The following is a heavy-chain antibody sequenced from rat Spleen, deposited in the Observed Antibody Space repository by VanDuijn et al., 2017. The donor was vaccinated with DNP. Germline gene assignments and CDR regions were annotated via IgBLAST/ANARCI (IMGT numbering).Heavy chain of an antibody. CDR2: ITSSGGST. CDR1: GFTFSDYY. V-gene: IGHV5-25*01. Sequence: EVQLVESGGGLVQPGRSLKLSCAASGFTFSDYYMAWVRQAPTKGLEWVASITSSGGSTYYPDSVKGRFTISRDNAKNTLYLQMNSLRSEDTATYYCARDQTGSSNWYFDFWGPGTMVTVSS. J-gene: IGHJ1*01. CDR3: ARDQTGSSNWYFDF. D-gene: IGHD5-1*01.